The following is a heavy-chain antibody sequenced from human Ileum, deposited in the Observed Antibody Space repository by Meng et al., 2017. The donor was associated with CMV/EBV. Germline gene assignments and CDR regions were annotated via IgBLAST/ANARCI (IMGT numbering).Heavy chain of an antibody. D-gene: IGHD3-9*01. CDR3: ARDVIRDDTGSWFDP. CDR2: FTARGNT. CDR1: GASIRSYC. Sequence: QVQLPESGPGLVQPSETLSLTCRVSGASIRSYCWSWIRQPAGKGLEWIGRFTARGNTNYNPSLKSRVTMSLDTSLNQFSLRLNSVTAADTAVYYCARDVIRDDTGSWFDPWGQGTLVTVSS. J-gene: IGHJ5*02. V-gene: IGHV4-4*07.